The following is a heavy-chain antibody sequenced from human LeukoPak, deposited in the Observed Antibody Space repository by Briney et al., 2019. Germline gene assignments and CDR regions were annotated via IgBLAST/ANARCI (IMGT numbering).Heavy chain of an antibody. CDR2: ISYDGSNR. CDR1: GFTFSDHD. D-gene: IGHD5-12*01. CDR3: AKETRGSYSDY. V-gene: IGHV3-30*02. Sequence: PGGSLRLSCATSGFTFSDHDIDWVRQAPGKGLEWVAFISYDGSNRYYADSVKGRFTISRDNSKNTLYLQMNSLRAEDTAVYYCAKETRGSYSDYWSQGTLVTVSS. J-gene: IGHJ4*02.